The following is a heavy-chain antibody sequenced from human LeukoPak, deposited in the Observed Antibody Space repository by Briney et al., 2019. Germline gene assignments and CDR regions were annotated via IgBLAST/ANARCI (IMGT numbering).Heavy chain of an antibody. J-gene: IGHJ6*03. D-gene: IGHD1-26*01. V-gene: IGHV1-2*02. CDR3: ARLDSGTYYYYYMDV. CDR1: GYTFTGYY. Sequence: GASVKVSCKASGYTFTGYYMHWVRQAPGQGLEWMGWINPNSGGTNYAQKFQGRVTMTRDTSISTAYMELSRLRSDDTAVYYCARLDSGTYYYYYMDVWGKGTTVTVSS. CDR2: INPNSGGT.